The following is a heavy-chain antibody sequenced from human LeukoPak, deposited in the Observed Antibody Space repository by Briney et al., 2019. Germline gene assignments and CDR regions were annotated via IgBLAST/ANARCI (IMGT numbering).Heavy chain of an antibody. CDR1: GYTFTGYY. CDR2: ISAYNGNT. D-gene: IGHD6-13*01. Sequence: ASVKVSCKASGYTFTGYYMHWVRQAPGQGLEWMGWISAYNGNTNYAQKLQGRVTLTTDTSTSTAYMELRSLTSDDTALYYCARDTARITTPGGPDYWGQGTLVTVSS. CDR3: ARDTARITTPGGPDY. J-gene: IGHJ4*02. V-gene: IGHV1-18*04.